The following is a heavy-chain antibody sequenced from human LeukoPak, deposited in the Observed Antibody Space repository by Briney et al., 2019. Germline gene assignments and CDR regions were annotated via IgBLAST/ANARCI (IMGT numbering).Heavy chain of an antibody. V-gene: IGHV3-23*01. CDR1: GFTFSSYA. CDR2: ISGSGGST. J-gene: IGHJ4*02. Sequence: PGGSLRLSCAASGFTFSSYAMSWVRQAPGKGLEWVSAISGSGGSTHYADSVKGRFTISRDNSKNTLYLQMNSLRAEDTAVYYCTPSWARGFDYWGQGTLVTVSS. CDR3: TPSWARGFDY. D-gene: IGHD2-15*01.